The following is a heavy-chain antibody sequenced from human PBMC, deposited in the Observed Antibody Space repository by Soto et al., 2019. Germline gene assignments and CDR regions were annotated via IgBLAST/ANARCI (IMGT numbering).Heavy chain of an antibody. D-gene: IGHD4-17*01. J-gene: IGHJ4*02. CDR2: IYTDGST. CDR1: GFTVSSNY. Sequence: EVQLVESGGGLVQPGGSLRLTCAASGFTVSSNYMSWVRQAPGKGLEWVSIIYTDGSTYYADSVKGRFTLSRDDSKNTLSLQINSLRAEDTAVYHWARRINSYGADDFWGQGTLVTVSS. CDR3: ARRINSYGADDF. V-gene: IGHV3-66*01.